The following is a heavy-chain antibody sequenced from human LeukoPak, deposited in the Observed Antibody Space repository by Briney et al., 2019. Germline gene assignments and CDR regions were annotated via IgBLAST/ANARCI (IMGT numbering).Heavy chain of an antibody. Sequence: GGSLRLSCAASGFTFSSYAMSWVRQAPGKGLEWVSAISGSGGRTDYADSVKGRFTISRDNSKNSLYLQMISLRAEDTALYYCAKPASYYDILTGYDYWGQGTLVTVSS. V-gene: IGHV3-23*01. CDR2: ISGSGGRT. D-gene: IGHD3-9*01. CDR1: GFTFSSYA. J-gene: IGHJ4*02. CDR3: AKPASYYDILTGYDY.